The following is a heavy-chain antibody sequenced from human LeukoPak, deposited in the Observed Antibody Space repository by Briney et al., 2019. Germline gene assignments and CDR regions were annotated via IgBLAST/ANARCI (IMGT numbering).Heavy chain of an antibody. CDR2: ISAYNGNT. J-gene: IGHJ5*02. Sequence: GASVKVSCKASGYTFTSYGISWVRQAPGQGLEWMGWISAYNGNTNYAQKLQGRVTMTTDTSTSTAYMELRSLRSDDTAVYYCARESGYDSYNWFDPWGQGTLVAVSS. CDR3: ARESGYDSYNWFDP. CDR1: GYTFTSYG. V-gene: IGHV1-18*01. D-gene: IGHD5-12*01.